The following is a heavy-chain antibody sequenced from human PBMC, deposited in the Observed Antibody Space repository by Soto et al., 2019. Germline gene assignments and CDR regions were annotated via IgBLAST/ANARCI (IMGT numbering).Heavy chain of an antibody. CDR3: ARGYDFWSGHYYYYGMDV. J-gene: IGHJ6*02. D-gene: IGHD3-3*01. CDR2: MNPNSGNT. Sequence: QVQLVQSGAEVKKPGASVKVSCKASGYTFTSYDINWVRQATGQGLEWMGWMNPNSGNTGYAQKFQGRVTMTRNTSISTAYMKLSSLRSEDTAVYYCARGYDFWSGHYYYYGMDVWGQGTTVTVSS. V-gene: IGHV1-8*01. CDR1: GYTFTSYD.